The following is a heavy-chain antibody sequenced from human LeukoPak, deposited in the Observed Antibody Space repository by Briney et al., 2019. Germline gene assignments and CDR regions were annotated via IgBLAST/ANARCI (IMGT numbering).Heavy chain of an antibody. D-gene: IGHD4-23*01. CDR2: INHSGST. CDR1: GGSFSGYY. CDR3: ASGIPDPYGGNQKYFQH. V-gene: IGHV4-34*01. J-gene: IGHJ1*01. Sequence: PSETLSLTCAVYGGSFSGYYWSWIRQPPGKGLEWIGEINHSGSTNYNPSLKSRVTISVDTSKNQFSLKLSSVTAADTAVYYCASGIPDPYGGNQKYFQHWGQGTLVTVSS.